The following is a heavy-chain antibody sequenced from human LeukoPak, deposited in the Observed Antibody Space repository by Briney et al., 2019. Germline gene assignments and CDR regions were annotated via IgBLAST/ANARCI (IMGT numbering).Heavy chain of an antibody. V-gene: IGHV3-73*01. CDR1: GFTFSGSA. CDR3: TRKNSSAYYYYFDY. J-gene: IGHJ4*02. CDR2: IRSKANSYAT. Sequence: GGSLRLSCAASGFTFSGSAMHWVRQASGKGLEWVGRIRSKANSYATAYAASVKGRFTISRDDSKNTAYLQMNRLKTEDTAVYYCTRKNSSAYYYYFDYWGQGTLVTVSS. D-gene: IGHD3-22*01.